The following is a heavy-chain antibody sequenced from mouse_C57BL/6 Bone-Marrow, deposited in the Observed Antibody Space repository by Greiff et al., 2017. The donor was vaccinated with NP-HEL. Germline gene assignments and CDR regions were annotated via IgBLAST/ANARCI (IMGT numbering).Heavy chain of an antibody. D-gene: IGHD1-1*01. CDR2: IDPSDSET. J-gene: IGHJ1*03. CDR3: ARRRLYYGSRGWYFDV. Sequence: QVQLQQPGAELVRPGSSVKLSCKASGYTFTSYWMHWVKQRPIQGLEWIGNIDPSDSETHYNQKFKDKATLTVDKSSSTAYMQLSSLTSEDSAVYYCARRRLYYGSRGWYFDVWGTWTTVTVSS. CDR1: GYTFTSYW. V-gene: IGHV1-52*01.